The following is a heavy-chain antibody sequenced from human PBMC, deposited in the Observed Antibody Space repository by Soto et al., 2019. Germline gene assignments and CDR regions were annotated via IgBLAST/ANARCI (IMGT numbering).Heavy chain of an antibody. CDR1: GGTFSSYA. V-gene: IGHV1-69*12. D-gene: IGHD3-16*02. J-gene: IGHJ4*02. Sequence: QVQLVQSGAEVKKPGSSVKVSCKASGGTFSSYAISWVRQAPGQGLEWMGGIIPIFGTANYAQKFQGRVTITADESTSTAYMELSSLRAEDTAVYYCARVGLGELSSINLDFDYWGQGTLVTVSS. CDR3: ARVGLGELSSINLDFDY. CDR2: IIPIFGTA.